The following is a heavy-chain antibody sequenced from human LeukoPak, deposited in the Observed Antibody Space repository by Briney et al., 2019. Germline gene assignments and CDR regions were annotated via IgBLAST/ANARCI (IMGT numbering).Heavy chain of an antibody. CDR1: GYTFTSYY. J-gene: IGHJ3*02. V-gene: IGHV1-46*01. CDR3: ARDMGRGDSSGWPQRRAAFDI. D-gene: IGHD6-19*01. CDR2: INPSGGST. Sequence: GASVKVSCKASGYTFTSYYMHWVRQAPGQGLEWMGIINPSGGSTSYAQKFQGRVTMTRDTSTSTVYMELSSLRSEDTAVYYCARDMGRGDSSGWPQRRAAFDIWGQGTMVTVSS.